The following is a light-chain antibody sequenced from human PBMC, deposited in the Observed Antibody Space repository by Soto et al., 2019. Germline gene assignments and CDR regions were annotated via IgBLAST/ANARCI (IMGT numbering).Light chain of an antibody. CDR2: DVS. J-gene: IGLJ2*01. CDR1: NSDVGGYNH. Sequence: QSVLTQPASVSGSPGQSITISCTGTNSDVGGYNHVSWYQQHPGKAPKLMIYDVSNRPSGVSNRFSGSKSGNTASLTISGLQAEDEADYYCCSYSSISTIFGGGTKLTVL. CDR3: CSYSSISTI. V-gene: IGLV2-14*03.